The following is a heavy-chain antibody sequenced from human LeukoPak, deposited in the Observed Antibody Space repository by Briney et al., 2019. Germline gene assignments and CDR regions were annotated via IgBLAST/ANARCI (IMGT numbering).Heavy chain of an antibody. D-gene: IGHD3-10*01. CDR2: ISSTGSTM. CDR1: GFTFTGYE. V-gene: IGHV3-48*03. CDR3: ARAAYMVRGVIITPPFDY. Sequence: GGSLRLSCAASGFTFTGYEMIWVRQAPGKGLEWVSSISSTGSTMYYADSVKGRFTISRDNAKNSLYLQMNSLRAEDTSVYYCARAAYMVRGVIITPPFDYWGQGALVTVSS. J-gene: IGHJ4*02.